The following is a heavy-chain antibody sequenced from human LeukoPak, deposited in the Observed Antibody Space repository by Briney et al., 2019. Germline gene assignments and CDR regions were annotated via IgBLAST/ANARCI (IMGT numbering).Heavy chain of an antibody. Sequence: PGGSLRLSCAASGFTFSSYGMHWVRQAPGKGLEWVAFIRYDGSNKYYADSVKGRFTISRDNSKNTLYLQMNSLRAEDTAVYYCAKVWFRGFSNYMDVWGKGTTVTISS. CDR3: AKVWFRGFSNYMDV. CDR1: GFTFSSYG. V-gene: IGHV3-30*02. CDR2: IRYDGSNK. J-gene: IGHJ6*03. D-gene: IGHD3-10*01.